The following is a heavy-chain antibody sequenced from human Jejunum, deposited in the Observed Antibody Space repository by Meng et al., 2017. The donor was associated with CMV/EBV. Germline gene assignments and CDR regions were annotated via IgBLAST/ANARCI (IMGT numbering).Heavy chain of an antibody. D-gene: IGHD3-10*01. Sequence: SIRTYWWSWIRQSPGKGLEWICYIHHSGTTNHNPSLRSLVIMSVDTSNNQFSLKLTSVTAADTAVYYCARDSYHYGSSTYNWFDPLGQGILVTVSS. V-gene: IGHV4-59*01. CDR3: ARDSYHYGSSTYNWFDP. CDR1: SIRTYW. CDR2: IHHSGTT. J-gene: IGHJ5*02.